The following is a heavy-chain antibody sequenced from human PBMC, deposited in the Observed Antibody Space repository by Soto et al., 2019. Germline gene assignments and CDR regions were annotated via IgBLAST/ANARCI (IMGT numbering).Heavy chain of an antibody. D-gene: IGHD3-10*01. Sequence: QVQLQESGPGLVKPSQTLSLTCTISGGSISSRDYYWSWIRQHPGKGLEWIGYIYYSGNTNYNPSLKSRVTISVDTSKNQFSLKLSSVTAADTAVYYCARARITMVPAWFDPWGQGTLVTVSS. CDR2: IYYSGNT. J-gene: IGHJ5*02. CDR3: ARARITMVPAWFDP. CDR1: GGSISSRDYY. V-gene: IGHV4-31*03.